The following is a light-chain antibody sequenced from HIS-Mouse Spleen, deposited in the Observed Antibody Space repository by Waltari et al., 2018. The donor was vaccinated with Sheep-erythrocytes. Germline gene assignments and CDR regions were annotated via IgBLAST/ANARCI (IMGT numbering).Light chain of an antibody. CDR3: QQYNSYSRT. Sequence: DIQMTQSPSTLSASVGDRVTITCRASQSISSWLAWYQQKPGKAPKLLIYKASSLESWVPARFSGSGSGTEVTLTISSLQPDDFATYYCQQYNSYSRTFGQGTKLEIK. CDR1: QSISSW. CDR2: KAS. V-gene: IGKV1-5*03. J-gene: IGKJ2*01.